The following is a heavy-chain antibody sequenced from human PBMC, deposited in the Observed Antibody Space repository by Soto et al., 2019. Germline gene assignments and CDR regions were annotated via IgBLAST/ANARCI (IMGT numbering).Heavy chain of an antibody. CDR3: ASPLWFGELPPYYYYYGMDV. J-gene: IGHJ6*02. CDR2: IYYSGST. V-gene: IGHV4-39*01. D-gene: IGHD3-10*01. Sequence: LSLTCTVSGGSISTSSYYWGWIRQPPGKGLEWIGSIYYSGSTYYNPSLKSRVTISVDTSKNQFSLKLSSVTAADTAVYYCASPLWFGELPPYYYYYGMDVWGQGTTVTVSS. CDR1: GGSISTSSYY.